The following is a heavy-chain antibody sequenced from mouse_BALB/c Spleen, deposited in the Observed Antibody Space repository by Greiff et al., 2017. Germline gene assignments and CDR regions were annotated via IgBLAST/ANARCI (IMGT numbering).Heavy chain of an antibody. CDR1: GFTFSSFG. D-gene: IGHD4-1*01. V-gene: IGHV5-17*02. CDR3: ARGNWDAWFAY. Sequence: EVKVVESGGGLVQPGGSRKLSCAASGFTFSSFGMHWVRQAPEKGLEWVAYISSGSSTIYYADTVKGRFTISRDNPKNTLFLQMTSLRSEDTAMYYCARGNWDAWFAYWGQGTLVTVSA. J-gene: IGHJ3*01. CDR2: ISSGSSTI.